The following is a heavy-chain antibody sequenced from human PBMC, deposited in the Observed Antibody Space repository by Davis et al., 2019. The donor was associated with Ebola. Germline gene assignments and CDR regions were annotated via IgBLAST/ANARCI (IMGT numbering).Heavy chain of an antibody. CDR1: GYTFTNYG. J-gene: IGHJ4*02. D-gene: IGHD1-1*01. V-gene: IGHV1-18*04. CDR3: ARAQFPTTSDH. Sequence: AASVKVSCKASGYTFTNYGITWVRQAPGQGLEWMGWINPHNGNTNYAQNVQGRVIMTSDTATTTAYMEVGSLRSDDTAVYYYARAQFPTTSDHWGQGTLVTVSS. CDR2: INPHNGNT.